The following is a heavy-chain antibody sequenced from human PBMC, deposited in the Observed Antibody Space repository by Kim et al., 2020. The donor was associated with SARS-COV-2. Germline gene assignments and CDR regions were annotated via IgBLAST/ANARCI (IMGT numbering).Heavy chain of an antibody. CDR2: INHSGST. V-gene: IGHV4-34*01. CDR1: GGSFSGYY. Sequence: SETLSLTCAVYGGSFSGYYWSWIRQPPGKGLEWILEINHSGSTNYNPSLKSRVTISVDTSKNQFSLKLSSVTAADTAVYYCATLTLYVDIVATNDAFDI. J-gene: IGHJ3*02. CDR3: ATLTLYVDIVATNDAFDI. D-gene: IGHD5-12*01.